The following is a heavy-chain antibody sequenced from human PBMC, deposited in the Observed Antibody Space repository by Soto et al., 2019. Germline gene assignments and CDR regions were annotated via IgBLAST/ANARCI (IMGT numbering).Heavy chain of an antibody. J-gene: IGHJ6*02. V-gene: IGHV1-18*01. D-gene: IGHD6-19*01. CDR2: ISPYNDNT. CDR1: GYTFTAYG. CDR3: ARSGWNSPYYSHRLDV. Sequence: VASVKVSCKTSGYTFTAYGITWVRQAQGRGLELLGWISPYNDNTKYAEKFQGRVALTTDISTGTASMELSSLKSDDTAVYYCARSGWNSPYYSHRLDVWGQGTTVTVSS.